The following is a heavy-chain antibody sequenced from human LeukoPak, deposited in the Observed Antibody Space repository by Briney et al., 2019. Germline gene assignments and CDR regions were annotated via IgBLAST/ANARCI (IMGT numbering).Heavy chain of an antibody. V-gene: IGHV1-3*01. Sequence: ASVKVSCKASGYTFASYAMHWVRQAPGQRLEWMGWIIAGNGNTKYSKKFQGRVTITRDTSASTAYMELSSLRSEDTAVYYCARGPSSGSYYYYGMDVWGQGTTVTVSS. D-gene: IGHD1-14*01. J-gene: IGHJ6*02. CDR2: IIAGNGNT. CDR1: GYTFASYA. CDR3: ARGPSSGSYYYYGMDV.